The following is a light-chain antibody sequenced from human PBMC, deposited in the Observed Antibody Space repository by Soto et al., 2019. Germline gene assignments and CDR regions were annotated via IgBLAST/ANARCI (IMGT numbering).Light chain of an antibody. Sequence: DIVLTQSPGTLSLSPGERATLSCRASQTVSNNYLAWYQQRPGQAPRLLIYGASSRATGIPDRFVGSGPGTDFSLTIDRLEPEDLAMYHCQQYSLSPWTFGQGTKVQIK. V-gene: IGKV3-20*01. CDR3: QQYSLSPWT. J-gene: IGKJ1*01. CDR1: QTVSNNY. CDR2: GAS.